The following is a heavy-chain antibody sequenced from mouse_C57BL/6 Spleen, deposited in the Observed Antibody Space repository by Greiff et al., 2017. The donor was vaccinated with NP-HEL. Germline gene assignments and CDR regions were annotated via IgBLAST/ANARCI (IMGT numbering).Heavy chain of an antibody. V-gene: IGHV1-15*01. CDR2: IDPETGGT. J-gene: IGHJ2*01. CDR3: AREYYGSSYPSY. D-gene: IGHD1-1*01. CDR1: GYTFTDYE. Sequence: VQLQQSGAELVRPGASVTLSCKASGYTFTDYEMHWVKQTPVHGLEWIGAIDPETGGTAYNQKFKDKATLTADKSSSTAYMQLSSLTSEDSAVYYCAREYYGSSYPSYWGQGTTLTVSS.